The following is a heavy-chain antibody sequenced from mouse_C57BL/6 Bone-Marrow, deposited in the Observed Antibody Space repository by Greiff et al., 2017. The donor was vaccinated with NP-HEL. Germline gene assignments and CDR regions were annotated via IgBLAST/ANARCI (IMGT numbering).Heavy chain of an antibody. D-gene: IGHD1-1*01. CDR2: IRNKANGYTT. V-gene: IGHV7-3*01. J-gene: IGHJ1*03. Sequence: EVHLVESGGGLVQPGGSLSLSCAASGFTFTDYYMSWVRQPPGKALEWLGFIRNKANGYTTEYSASVKGRFTISRDNSQSILYLQMNALRAEDSATYYCARYIYYGSRRWYFDVWGTGTTVTVSS. CDR3: ARYIYYGSRRWYFDV. CDR1: GFTFTDYY.